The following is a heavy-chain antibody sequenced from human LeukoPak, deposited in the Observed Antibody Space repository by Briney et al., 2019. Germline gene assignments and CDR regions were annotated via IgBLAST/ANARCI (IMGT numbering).Heavy chain of an antibody. CDR2: ISAYNDNTNT. CDR1: GYTFTSYS. CDR3: ARLERGSYDLTEYFQH. V-gene: IGHV1-18*01. Sequence: ASVKVSCKASGYTFTSYSFSWVRQAPGQGLEWMGWISAYNDNTNTNYAQKLQGRVTMTTDTSTSTAYMELRSLRSDDTAVYYCARLERGSYDLTEYFQHWGQGTLVTVSS. D-gene: IGHD1-26*01. J-gene: IGHJ1*01.